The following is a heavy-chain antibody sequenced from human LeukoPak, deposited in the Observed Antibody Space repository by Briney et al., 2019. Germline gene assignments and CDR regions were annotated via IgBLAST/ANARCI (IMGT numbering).Heavy chain of an antibody. J-gene: IGHJ4*02. D-gene: IGHD2-2*01. Sequence: ASVKVSCKASGYTFTGYYMHWVRQAPGQGLEWMGWINPNSGGTNYAQKFQGRGTMTRDTSISTAYMELSRLRSDDTAVYYCARDGRYCSSTSCSYWGQGTLVTVSS. V-gene: IGHV1-2*02. CDR1: GYTFTGYY. CDR3: ARDGRYCSSTSCSY. CDR2: INPNSGGT.